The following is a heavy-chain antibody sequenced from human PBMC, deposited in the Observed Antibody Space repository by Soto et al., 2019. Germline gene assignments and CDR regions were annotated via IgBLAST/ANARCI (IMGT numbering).Heavy chain of an antibody. CDR2: INAGNGNT. CDR3: ARGSGPMIEWH. J-gene: IGHJ4*02. CDR1: GYTFTSYA. Sequence: QVQLVQSGAEEKKPGASVKVSCKASGYTFTSYAMHWVRQAPGQRLEWMGWINAGNGNTKYSQKFQGRVTITRDTSASTAYIELRRLRSEDTAVYYCARGSGPMIEWHWGQGTLFTFSS. V-gene: IGHV1-3*05. D-gene: IGHD3-22*01.